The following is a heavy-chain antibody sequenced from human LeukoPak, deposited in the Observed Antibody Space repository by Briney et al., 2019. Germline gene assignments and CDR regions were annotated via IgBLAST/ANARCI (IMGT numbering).Heavy chain of an antibody. Sequence: PGGSLRLPCAASGFTSSSYGMHWVRQAPGKGLEWVAVIWYDGSNKYYADSVKGRFTISRDNSKNTLYLQMNSLRAEDTAVYYCARGYSSSWFYYYYGMDVWGQGTTVTVSS. V-gene: IGHV3-33*01. J-gene: IGHJ6*02. CDR3: ARGYSSSWFYYYYGMDV. D-gene: IGHD6-13*01. CDR2: IWYDGSNK. CDR1: GFTSSSYG.